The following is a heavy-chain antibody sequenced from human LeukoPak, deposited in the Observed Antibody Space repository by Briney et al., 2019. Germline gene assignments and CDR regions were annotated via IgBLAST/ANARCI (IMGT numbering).Heavy chain of an antibody. V-gene: IGHV1-2*02. CDR2: INPNSGGT. CDR1: GYTFTSYD. J-gene: IGHJ5*02. CDR3: ARGLLVVVPAATNWFDP. D-gene: IGHD2-2*01. Sequence: ASVKVSCKASGYTFTSYDINWVRQAPGQGLEWMGWINPNSGGTNYAQKFQGRVTMTRDTSISTAYMELSRLRSDDTAVYYCARGLLVVVPAATNWFDPWGQGTLVTVSS.